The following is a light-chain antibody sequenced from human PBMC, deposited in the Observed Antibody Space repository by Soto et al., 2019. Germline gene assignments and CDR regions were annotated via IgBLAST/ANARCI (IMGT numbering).Light chain of an antibody. Sequence: EIVMTQSPATMSVSTGESATLSCSASHSVSSNLAWYQQKPGQAPRLLICDASTRATGIPARFRGSGSGTEFTLTISILQSEDFAVYYCHGYNNWPRPWTFGKGNKVEIK. CDR3: HGYNNWPRPWT. V-gene: IGKV3-15*01. CDR1: HSVSSN. J-gene: IGKJ1*01. CDR2: DAS.